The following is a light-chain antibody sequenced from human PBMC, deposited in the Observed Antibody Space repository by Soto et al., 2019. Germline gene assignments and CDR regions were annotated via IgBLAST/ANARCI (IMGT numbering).Light chain of an antibody. V-gene: IGKV1-5*03. Sequence: DIQMTQSPSTLSASVGDRVTITCRASQSISSWLAWFQQKPGKAPKLLIFKASFLETGVPSRFSGTGSGTEFTLTINSLQPDDFATYYCQHYNSSPMYTFGQGTKLEIK. CDR1: QSISSW. CDR3: QHYNSSPMYT. CDR2: KAS. J-gene: IGKJ2*01.